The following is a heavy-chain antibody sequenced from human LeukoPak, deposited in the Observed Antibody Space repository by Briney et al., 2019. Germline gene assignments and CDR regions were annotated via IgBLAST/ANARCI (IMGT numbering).Heavy chain of an antibody. Sequence: GGSLRLSFAASGSTSSTYSMNWVRQAPGKGLEWVSYISSSSSIVYYADSVKGRFTISRDNSKNTVYLQMNSLRVEDTAIYYCVRGQESVDGAFDSWGREPWSPSP. D-gene: IGHD3-10*01. CDR3: VRGQESVDGAFDS. J-gene: IGHJ4*02. CDR2: ISSSSSIV. CDR1: GSTSSTYS. V-gene: IGHV3-48*01.